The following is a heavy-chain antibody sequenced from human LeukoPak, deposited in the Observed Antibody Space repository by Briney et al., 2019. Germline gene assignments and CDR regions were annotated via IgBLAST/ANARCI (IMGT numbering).Heavy chain of an antibody. V-gene: IGHV3-21*03. Sequence: GGSLRLSRAASGFTFSSYSMNWVRQAPGKGLEWVSSVSSTSSYIYYADSVKGRFTISRDNAKNSLYLQMNSLRAEDTAVYYCALNYYASGSSRYYYYYYGMDVWGQGTTVTVSS. CDR2: VSSTSSYI. CDR3: ALNYYASGSSRYYYYYYGMDV. D-gene: IGHD3-10*01. J-gene: IGHJ6*02. CDR1: GFTFSSYS.